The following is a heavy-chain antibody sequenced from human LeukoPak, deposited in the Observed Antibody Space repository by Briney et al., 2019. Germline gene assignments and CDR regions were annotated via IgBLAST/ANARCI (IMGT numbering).Heavy chain of an antibody. Sequence: SQTLSLTCTVSGGSISSGSYYWSWIRQPAGKGLEWIGRIYTSGSTNYNPSLKSRVTISVDTSKNQFSLKLSSVTAADTAVYYCARVVVPAAIRTGYMDVWGKGTTVTVSS. CDR2: IYTSGST. D-gene: IGHD2-2*02. CDR3: ARVVVPAAIRTGYMDV. CDR1: GGSISSGSYY. V-gene: IGHV4-61*02. J-gene: IGHJ6*03.